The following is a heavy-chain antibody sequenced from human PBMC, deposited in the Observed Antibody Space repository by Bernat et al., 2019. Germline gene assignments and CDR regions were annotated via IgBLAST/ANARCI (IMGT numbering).Heavy chain of an antibody. J-gene: IGHJ6*02. Sequence: EVQLVESGGGLVQPGGSLRLSCAASGFTVNSNYMSWVRQAPGKGLERVSVIYSGGSTYYADSVKGRFTISRDNSKNTLYLQMNSLRAEDTAVYYWARDERDGYSYGMDVWGQGTTVTVSS. CDR2: IYSGGST. D-gene: IGHD5-24*01. V-gene: IGHV3-66*01. CDR1: GFTVNSNY. CDR3: ARDERDGYSYGMDV.